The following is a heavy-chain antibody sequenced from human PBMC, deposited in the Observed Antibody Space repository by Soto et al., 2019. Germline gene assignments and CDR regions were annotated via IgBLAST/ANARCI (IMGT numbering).Heavy chain of an antibody. CDR2: ISGSGGST. V-gene: IGHV3-23*01. J-gene: IGHJ4*02. CDR1: GFTFSSYA. D-gene: IGHD5-18*01. Sequence: GGSLRLSCAASGFTFSSYAMSWVRQAPGKGLEWVSAISGSGGSTYYADSVKGRFTISRDNSKNTLYLQMNSLRAEDTAVYYCAKVESFLYAAMVTSPGAYFDYWGQGTLVTVSS. CDR3: AKVESFLYAAMVTSPGAYFDY.